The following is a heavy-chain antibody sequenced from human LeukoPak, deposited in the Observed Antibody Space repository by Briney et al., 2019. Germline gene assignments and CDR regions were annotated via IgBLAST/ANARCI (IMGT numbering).Heavy chain of an antibody. J-gene: IGHJ4*02. CDR2: IYYSGST. D-gene: IGHD6-19*01. CDR3: ARFPRVAVAGPNY. Sequence: SETLSLTCTVSGGSISSYYWSWIRQPPGKGLEWIGYIYYSGSTNYNPSLKSRVTISVDTSKNQFSLKLSSVTAADTAVYYCARFPRVAVAGPNYWGQGTLVTVSS. CDR1: GGSISSYY. V-gene: IGHV4-59*08.